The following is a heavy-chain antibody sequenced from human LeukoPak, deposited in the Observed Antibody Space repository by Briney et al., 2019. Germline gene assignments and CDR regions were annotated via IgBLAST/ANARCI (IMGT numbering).Heavy chain of an antibody. V-gene: IGHV4-38-2*02. CDR3: ARGRGSSWYYFDS. D-gene: IGHD6-13*01. J-gene: IGHJ4*02. CDR2: IYASGNT. Sequence: SETLSLTCTVSGYSISSGYYWGWIRQPTGKGLEWNGRIYASGNTSYNPSLKGRVTMTVDTSKNQFSLNLSSVTAADTAVYYCARGRGSSWYYFDSWGQGTLVTVSS. CDR1: GYSISSGYY.